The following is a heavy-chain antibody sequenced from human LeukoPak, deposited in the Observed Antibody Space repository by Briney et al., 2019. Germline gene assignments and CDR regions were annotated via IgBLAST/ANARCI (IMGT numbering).Heavy chain of an antibody. D-gene: IGHD3-16*02. CDR1: GGSISSSTYY. CDR3: ARHSVYYAYAWGSYRETRYYFDY. Sequence: SETLSLTCTVSGGSISSSTYYWGWIRQPPGKGLEWIGSIYYSGSTYYNSSLRSRVTISVDTSKNQFSLRLSSVTAADTAVYYCARHSVYYAYAWGSYRETRYYFDYWGQGTLVTVSS. J-gene: IGHJ4*02. V-gene: IGHV4-39*01. CDR2: IYYSGST.